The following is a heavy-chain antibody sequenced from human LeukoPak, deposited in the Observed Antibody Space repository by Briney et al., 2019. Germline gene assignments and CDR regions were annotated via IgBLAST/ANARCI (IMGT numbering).Heavy chain of an antibody. CDR2: IYYTGST. J-gene: IGHJ5*02. CDR3: ARSIGSKTYYDFWSGSFDP. CDR1: GGSISNYY. Sequence: SETLSLTCTVSGGSISNYYWSWIRQPPGKGPEWIAYIYYTGSTNYNPSLKSRVTISVDTSKNQFSLKLSSVTAADTAVYYCARSIGSKTYYDFWSGSFDPWGQGTLVTVSS. D-gene: IGHD3-3*01. V-gene: IGHV4-59*08.